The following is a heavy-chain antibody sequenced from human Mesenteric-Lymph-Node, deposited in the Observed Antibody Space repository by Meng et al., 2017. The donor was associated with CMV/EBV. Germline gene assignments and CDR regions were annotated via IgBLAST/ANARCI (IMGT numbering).Heavy chain of an antibody. J-gene: IGHJ4*02. Sequence: FSCYAIHWYRQSAGQGLGWMRWFNAGSSNTNNSQNFQGGVSITGNNSATTSYMKLSSLRSKDTAVSYCARPYLGCSGSTYYTTNFDNWGQGSLVTVSS. CDR1: FSCYA. CDR2: FNAGSSNT. V-gene: IGHV1-3*01. CDR3: ARPYLGCSGSTYYTTNFDN. D-gene: IGHD2-15*01.